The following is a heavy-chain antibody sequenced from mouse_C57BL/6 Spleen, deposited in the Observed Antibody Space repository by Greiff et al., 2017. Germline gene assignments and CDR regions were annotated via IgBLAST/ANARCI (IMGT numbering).Heavy chain of an antibody. Sequence: EVMLVESGGGLVKPGGSLKLSCAASGFTFSDYGMHWVRQAPEKGLEWVAYISSGSSTIYYADTVKGRFTISRDNAKNTLFLQMTSLRSEDTAMYYCARPPNWDSYYFDYWGQGTTLTVSS. CDR1: GFTFSDYG. CDR3: ARPPNWDSYYFDY. V-gene: IGHV5-17*01. CDR2: ISSGSSTI. J-gene: IGHJ2*01. D-gene: IGHD4-1*01.